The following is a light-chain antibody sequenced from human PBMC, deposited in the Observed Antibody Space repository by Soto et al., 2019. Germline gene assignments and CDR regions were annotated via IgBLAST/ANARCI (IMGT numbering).Light chain of an antibody. CDR1: QGISSY. V-gene: IGKV1-8*01. CDR2: AAT. J-gene: IGKJ1*01. Sequence: AIRMTQSPSSFSASTGDRVTITCRASQGISSYLAWYQQKPGKAPKLLIYAATTLQSGVPSRFSGSGSGTDFPLTSSCRQDEVFASYYGQQYYSYPPTFGQGTKVEIK. CDR3: QQYYSYPPT.